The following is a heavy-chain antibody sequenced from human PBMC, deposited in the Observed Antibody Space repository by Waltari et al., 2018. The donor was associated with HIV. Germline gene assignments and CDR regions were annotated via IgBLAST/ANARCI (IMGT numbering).Heavy chain of an antibody. J-gene: IGHJ4*02. CDR2: ISNDGSSK. D-gene: IGHD3-22*01. V-gene: IGHV3-30-3*01. Sequence: HVQLGESGGRVVQPGRSRRTSCAVSGLTFSGFGPPWVRQAPGKGLEWVAVISNDGSSKYYADSVKGRFTISRDNSKNTLYLHMNSLRAEDTAVYYCASPFYSDSTTYYYGLDYWGQGTLVTVSS. CDR3: ASPFYSDSTTYYYGLDY. CDR1: GLTFSGFG.